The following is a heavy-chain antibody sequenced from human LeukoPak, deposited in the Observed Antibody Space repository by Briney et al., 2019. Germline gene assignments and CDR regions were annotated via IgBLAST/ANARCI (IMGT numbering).Heavy chain of an antibody. CDR2: IYYSGST. CDR3: ARFVGFHPYYYGMDV. Sequence: SETLSLTCTVSGGSISSYYWSWIRQPPGKGLEWIGYIYYSGSTNYNPPLKCRVTISVDTSKNQFSLKLSSVTAADRAVYYCARFVGFHPYYYGMDVWGQGTTVTVSS. V-gene: IGHV4-59*01. J-gene: IGHJ6*02. CDR1: GGSISSYY. D-gene: IGHD3-10*01.